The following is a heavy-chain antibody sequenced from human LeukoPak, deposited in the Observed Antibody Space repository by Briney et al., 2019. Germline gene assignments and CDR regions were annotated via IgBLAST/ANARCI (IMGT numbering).Heavy chain of an antibody. V-gene: IGHV3-30*04. CDR2: ISYDGSNK. D-gene: IGHD3-9*01. CDR1: GFTFSSYA. CDR3: AVPPYGILTGYYNTPQYGMDV. J-gene: IGHJ6*04. Sequence: PGRSLRLSCAASGFTFSSYAMHWVRQAPGKGLEWVAVISYDGSNKYYADSVKGRFTISRDNSKNTLYLQMNSLRAEDTAVYYCAVPPYGILTGYYNTPQYGMDVWGKGTTVTVSS.